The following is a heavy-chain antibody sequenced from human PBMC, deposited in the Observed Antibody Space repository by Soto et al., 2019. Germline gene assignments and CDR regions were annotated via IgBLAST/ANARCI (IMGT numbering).Heavy chain of an antibody. CDR1: GYTFTGYY. CDR2: INPNSGGT. CDR3: ARGPVGGYYDSSGYLTNFDY. D-gene: IGHD3-22*01. Sequence: ASVKVSCKASGYTFTGYYMHWVRQAPGQGLEWMGWINPNSGGTNYAQKFQGWVTMTRDTSMSTAYMELSSLRSEDTAVYYCARGPVGGYYDSSGYLTNFDYWGQGTLVTVSS. V-gene: IGHV1-2*04. J-gene: IGHJ4*02.